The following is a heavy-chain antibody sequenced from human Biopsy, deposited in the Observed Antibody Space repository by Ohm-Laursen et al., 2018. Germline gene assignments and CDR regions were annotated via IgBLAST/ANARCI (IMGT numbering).Heavy chain of an antibody. V-gene: IGHV1-18*01. J-gene: IGHJ3*02. Sequence: GASVKVSCKASGYTFRNYGISWVRQAPGQGLEWMGWINPYNGKSNYAEKVQGRVTMTTDTSTSTAYMELRSLTSDDTAVYYCARPSTVTRAFDIWGQGTMVTVSS. D-gene: IGHD4-17*01. CDR2: INPYNGKS. CDR1: GYTFRNYG. CDR3: ARPSTVTRAFDI.